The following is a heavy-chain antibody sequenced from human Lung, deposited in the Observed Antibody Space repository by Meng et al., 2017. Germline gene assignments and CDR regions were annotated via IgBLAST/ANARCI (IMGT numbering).Heavy chain of an antibody. D-gene: IGHD6-25*01. CDR3: ARDEDISAAGKLFGDY. Sequence: QVRRGQSGAEVKKPGASVKGSCKPSGYNFPDYYIHWVRRAPGQGLEWMGRINPKSGDTHYAQKFQARVTMTGDTSISTAYMELSGLRSDDTAMYYCARDEDISAAGKLFGDYWGQGTLVTVSS. CDR1: GYNFPDYY. J-gene: IGHJ4*02. CDR2: INPKSGDT. V-gene: IGHV1-2*06.